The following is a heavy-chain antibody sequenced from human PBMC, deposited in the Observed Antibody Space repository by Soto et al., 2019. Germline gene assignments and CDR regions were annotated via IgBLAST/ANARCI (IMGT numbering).Heavy chain of an antibody. V-gene: IGHV4-59*12. CDR3: ARGSSWVDY. J-gene: IGHJ4*02. CDR2: IYYSGST. CDR1: GGSIGSYY. Sequence: SETLSLTCTVSGGSIGSYYWSWIRQPPGKGLEWIGYIYYSGSTNYNPSLKSRVTISVDTSKNQFSLKLSSVTAADTAVYYCARGSSWVDYWGQGTLVTVS. D-gene: IGHD6-13*01.